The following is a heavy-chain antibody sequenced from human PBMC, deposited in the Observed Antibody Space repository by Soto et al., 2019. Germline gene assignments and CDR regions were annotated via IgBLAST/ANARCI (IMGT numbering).Heavy chain of an antibody. D-gene: IGHD4-17*01. V-gene: IGHV3-30*18. Sequence: QVQLVESGGDVVPPGRSLRLSCEASGFTFSDYGMHWVRQAPGKGLEWVTVISHDGSGIYYAESVKGRFTISRDNSKKTVHLQMNNLRPDDTAVYYCAKLSIRRSWAVTFDYWGLGTLVTVSS. J-gene: IGHJ4*02. CDR1: GFTFSDYG. CDR2: ISHDGSGI. CDR3: AKLSIRRSWAVTFDY.